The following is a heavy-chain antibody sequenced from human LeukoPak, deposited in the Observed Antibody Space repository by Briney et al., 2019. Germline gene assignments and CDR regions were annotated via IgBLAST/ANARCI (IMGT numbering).Heavy chain of an antibody. CDR3: ARGLRYSSSWYYFDH. J-gene: IGHJ4*02. CDR2: INHSGST. CDR1: GGSFSGYY. V-gene: IGHV4-34*01. Sequence: SETLSLTCAVYGGSFSGYYWSWIRQPPGKGLEWIGEINHSGSTNYNPSLKSRVTISVDTSKNQFSLKLSSVTAADTAVYYCARGLRYSSSWYYFDHWGQGTLVTVSS. D-gene: IGHD6-13*01.